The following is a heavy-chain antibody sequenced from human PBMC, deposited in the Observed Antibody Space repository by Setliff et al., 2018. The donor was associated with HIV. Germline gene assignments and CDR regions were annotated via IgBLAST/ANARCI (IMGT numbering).Heavy chain of an antibody. J-gene: IGHJ3*02. CDR1: GGSISSGGYS. D-gene: IGHD3-22*01. V-gene: IGHV4-30-2*01. CDR3: ARGVPPDLYYDSSHGYDAFDI. CDR2: IYHSGST. Sequence: SETLSLTCAVSGGSISSGGYSWSWIRQPPGKGLEWIGYIYHSGSTNYNPSLKSRVTISVDTSKNQFSLKLSSVTAADTAVYYCARGVPPDLYYDSSHGYDAFDIWGQGTMVTVSS.